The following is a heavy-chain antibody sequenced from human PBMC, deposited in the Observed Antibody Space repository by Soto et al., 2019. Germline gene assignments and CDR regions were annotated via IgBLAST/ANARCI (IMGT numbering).Heavy chain of an antibody. CDR1: GYTFTGYY. CDR3: SRVRLESYYYYGMDV. J-gene: IGHJ6*02. CDR2: INPNSGGT. D-gene: IGHD1-1*01. Sequence: QVQLVQSGAEVKKPGASVKVSCKASGYTFTGYYMHWVRQAPGQGLEWMGWINPNSGGTNYAQKSQGRVTMTMDTSIRAAYMELSRLRSDDTAVYYCSRVRLESYYYYGMDVCGQGTTVTVSS. V-gene: IGHV1-2*02.